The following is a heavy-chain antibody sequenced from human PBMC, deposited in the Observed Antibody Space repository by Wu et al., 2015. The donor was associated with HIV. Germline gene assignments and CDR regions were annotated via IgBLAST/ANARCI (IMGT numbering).Heavy chain of an antibody. CDR3: ARVDYGDLPPVVT. D-gene: IGHD4-17*01. J-gene: IGHJ1*01. Sequence: QVQLVQSGAEVKKPGASVKVSCKASGYTFTSYYMHWVRQAPGQGFEWMGIINPSGGSTNYAQKFQGRVTMTRDTSTSTVYMELSSLRSEDTALYYCARVDYGDLPPVVTWGQGRWSPS. CDR1: GYTFTSYY. V-gene: IGHV1-46*01. CDR2: INPSGGST.